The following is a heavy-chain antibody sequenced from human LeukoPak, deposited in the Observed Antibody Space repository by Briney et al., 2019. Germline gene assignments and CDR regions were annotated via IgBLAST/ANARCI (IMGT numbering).Heavy chain of an antibody. CDR3: ARVGWGDYLDY. Sequence: SETLSLTCTVSGGSISSYYWSWIRQPPGKGLEWIGYIYYSGSTNYNPSLKSRGTISVDTSKNQFSLKLSSVTAADTAVYYCARVGWGDYLDYWGQGTLVTVSS. CDR1: GGSISSYY. V-gene: IGHV4-59*01. D-gene: IGHD1-26*01. CDR2: IYYSGST. J-gene: IGHJ4*02.